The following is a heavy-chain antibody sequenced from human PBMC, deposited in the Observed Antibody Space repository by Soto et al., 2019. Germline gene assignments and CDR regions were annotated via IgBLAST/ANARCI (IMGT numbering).Heavy chain of an antibody. D-gene: IGHD6-6*01. Sequence: SETLSLTCTVSGGSISSSSYYWGWIRQPPGKGLEWIGSIYYSGSTYYNPSLKSRVTISVDTSKNQFSLKLSSVTAADTAVYYCARGVLGGIAARKDNWFDPWGQGTLVTVSS. CDR3: ARGVLGGIAARKDNWFDP. J-gene: IGHJ5*02. CDR2: IYYSGST. V-gene: IGHV4-39*07. CDR1: GGSISSSSYY.